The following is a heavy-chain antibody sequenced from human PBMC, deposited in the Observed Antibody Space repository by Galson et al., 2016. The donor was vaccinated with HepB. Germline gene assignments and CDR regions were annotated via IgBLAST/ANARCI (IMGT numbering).Heavy chain of an antibody. D-gene: IGHD5/OR15-5a*01. CDR3: ARSGLVSTIGGHCFDY. CDR2: IDPGDSYT. V-gene: IGHV5-10-1*01. J-gene: IGHJ4*02. Sequence: QSGAEVKKPGESLRISCKGSGYNFANYYISWVRQVPGKGLEWMGRIDPGDSYTNYRPSFQGLVTISADKSLSTTYPHWSSLKASDTAIYYCARSGLVSTIGGHCFDYWGQGALVTVSP. CDR1: GYNFANYY.